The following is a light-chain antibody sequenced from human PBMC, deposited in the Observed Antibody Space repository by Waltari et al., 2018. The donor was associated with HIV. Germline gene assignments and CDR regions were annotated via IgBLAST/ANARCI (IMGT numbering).Light chain of an antibody. J-gene: IGLJ3*02. CDR3: AAWGDSLSCWA. Sequence: QSVLTQPPSASGTPGQRVTISCFGSSSNIGTKYVYWYQQLPGTAPKLLIYKNNQRPSGVTDPFPGPNSCNSGSLAISWLRSGDGAEYYCAAWGDSLSCWAFGGGTKLTVL. V-gene: IGLV1-47*01. CDR1: SSNIGTKY. CDR2: KNN.